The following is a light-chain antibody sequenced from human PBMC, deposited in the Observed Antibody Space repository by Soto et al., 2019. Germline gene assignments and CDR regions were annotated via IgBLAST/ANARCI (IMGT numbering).Light chain of an antibody. Sequence: QPVLTQPASVSGSPGQSITISCTGTSSDVGGYNYVSWYQQHPGKAPKLMIYDVSDRPSGVSNRFSGSKSGNTASLTISGLQAEDEAVYYCSSYTSSHVVFGGGTKLTVL. CDR1: SSDVGGYNY. V-gene: IGLV2-14*01. J-gene: IGLJ2*01. CDR2: DVS. CDR3: SSYTSSHVV.